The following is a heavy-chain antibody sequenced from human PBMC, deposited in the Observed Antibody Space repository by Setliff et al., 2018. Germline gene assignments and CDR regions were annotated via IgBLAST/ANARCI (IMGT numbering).Heavy chain of an antibody. Sequence: GASVKVSCKASGYTFTSYYTHWVRQAPGQGLEWMGIINPSGGSTSYAQKFQGRVTMTRDTSTSTVYMELSSLRSEDTAVFYCARDLRVSGSYDYWGQGTLVTVSS. D-gene: IGHD1-26*01. CDR2: INPSGGST. J-gene: IGHJ4*02. CDR3: ARDLRVSGSYDY. V-gene: IGHV1-46*01. CDR1: GYTFTSYY.